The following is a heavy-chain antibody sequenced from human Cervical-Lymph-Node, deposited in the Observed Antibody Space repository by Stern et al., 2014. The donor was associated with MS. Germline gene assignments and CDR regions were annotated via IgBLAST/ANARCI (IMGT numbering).Heavy chain of an antibody. CDR3: AKDLWARADFANMDV. Sequence: EVQLVESGGGLVQPGGSLRLSCAASGFTLSNYAMSWVRQAPGKGLEWVSAISGSSTSIYQADSVTGRFTISRDNSKNTLYLQMNSLRAEDTAVYYCAKDLWARADFANMDVWGQGTTVTVSS. V-gene: IGHV3-23*04. CDR1: GFTLSNYA. D-gene: IGHD3-16*01. CDR2: ISGSSTSI. J-gene: IGHJ6*02.